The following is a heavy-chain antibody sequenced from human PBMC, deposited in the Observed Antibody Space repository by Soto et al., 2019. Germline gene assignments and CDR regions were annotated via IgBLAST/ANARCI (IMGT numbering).Heavy chain of an antibody. J-gene: IGHJ4*02. CDR1: GFTFSSYA. D-gene: IGHD3-9*01. CDR3: ARIQTNYDILTGYSSDY. V-gene: IGHV3-30-3*01. CDR2: ISYDGSNK. Sequence: GGSLRLSCAASGFTFSSYAMHWVRQAPGKGLEWVAVISYDGSNKYYADSVKGRFTISRDNSKNTLYLQMNSLRAEDTAVYYSARIQTNYDILTGYSSDYWGQGTLVTVSS.